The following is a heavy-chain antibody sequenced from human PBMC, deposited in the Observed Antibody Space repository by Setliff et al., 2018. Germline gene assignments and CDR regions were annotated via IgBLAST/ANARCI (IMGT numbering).Heavy chain of an antibody. CDR2: INPIFGTA. J-gene: IGHJ4*02. D-gene: IGHD6-6*01. CDR1: GGTFSSYG. V-gene: IGHV1-69*06. Sequence: ASVKVSCKASGGTFSSYGVSWVRQAPEQGLEWMGGINPIFGTANYAQKFQGRLTVTADTSTKTTYMELRSLRSDDTAVYYCARDTSIAARSLDYWGQGTLVTVSS. CDR3: ARDTSIAARSLDY.